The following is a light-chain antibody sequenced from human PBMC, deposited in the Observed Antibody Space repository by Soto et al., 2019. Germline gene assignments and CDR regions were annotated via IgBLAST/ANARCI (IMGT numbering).Light chain of an antibody. CDR2: EVS. V-gene: IGLV2-14*01. Sequence: QSALTQPASVSGSRGQSITISCTGTNSDVGGYSYVSWYQHHPDKAPKLLIYEVSNRPSGVSSRFSGSKSGNTASLTISGLQAEDEADYYCSSHTTTNILVFGGGTKLTVL. CDR3: SSHTTTNILV. CDR1: NSDVGGYSY. J-gene: IGLJ2*01.